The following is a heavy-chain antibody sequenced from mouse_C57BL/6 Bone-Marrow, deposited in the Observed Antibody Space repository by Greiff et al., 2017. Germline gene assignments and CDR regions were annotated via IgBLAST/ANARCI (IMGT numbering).Heavy chain of an antibody. CDR2: INPSTGGT. V-gene: IGHV1-42*01. Sequence: VQLKQFGPELVKPGASVKISCKASGYSFPGYYMNWVKQSPEKSLEWIGEINPSTGGTTYNQKFKAKATLTVDKSSSTAYMQLKSLTSEDSAVYYCARYDGYWGQGTLVTVSA. CDR1: GYSFPGYY. J-gene: IGHJ3*02. CDR3: ARYDGY. D-gene: IGHD2-3*01.